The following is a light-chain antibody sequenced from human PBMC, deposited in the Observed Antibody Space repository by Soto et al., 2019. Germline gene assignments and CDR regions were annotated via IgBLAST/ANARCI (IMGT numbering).Light chain of an antibody. V-gene: IGLV1-51*02. J-gene: IGLJ1*01. CDR1: SSNIGNNY. Sequence: QSVQTQPPSVSAAPGQKVTISCSGSSSNIGNNYVSWYQQLPGTAPKLLIYENNKRPSGIPDRFSGSKSGTSATLGITGLQTGDEADYYCGTWDSSLSAYVFGTGTKVTVL. CDR3: GTWDSSLSAYV. CDR2: ENN.